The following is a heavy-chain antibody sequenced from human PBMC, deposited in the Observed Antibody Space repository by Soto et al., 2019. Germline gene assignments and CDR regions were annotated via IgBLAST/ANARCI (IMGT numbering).Heavy chain of an antibody. Sequence: SETLSLTCTVSGGAISSYYWSWIRQPPGKGLEWIGYIYYSGSTNYNPSLKSRVTISVDTSNNQFSLKLSSVTAADTAVYYCARASYDSSTYYLDYWGQGTLVTVSS. CDR1: GGAISSYY. J-gene: IGHJ4*02. CDR3: ARASYDSSTYYLDY. V-gene: IGHV4-59*08. CDR2: IYYSGST. D-gene: IGHD3-22*01.